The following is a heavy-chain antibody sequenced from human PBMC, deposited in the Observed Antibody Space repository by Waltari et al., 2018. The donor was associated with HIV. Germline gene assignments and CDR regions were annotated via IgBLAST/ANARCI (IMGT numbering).Heavy chain of an antibody. Sequence: EVQLVESGGGLVQPGGSLRLSCAASGFTFSSYDMHWVRQATGKGLEWVSAIGTAGDTYYPGSVKGRFTISRENAKNSLYLQMNSLRAEDTAVYYCARTLSGFEADVWGQGTTVTVSS. CDR3: ARTLSGFEADV. V-gene: IGHV3-13*01. CDR1: GFTFSSYD. D-gene: IGHD3-9*01. J-gene: IGHJ6*02. CDR2: IGTAGDT.